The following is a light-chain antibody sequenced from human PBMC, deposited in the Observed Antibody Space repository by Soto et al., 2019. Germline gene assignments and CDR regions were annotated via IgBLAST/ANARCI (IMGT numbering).Light chain of an antibody. CDR1: RAITNH. CDR2: AAS. Sequence: QLTQSPSPLSSSVGDRVSISCRASRAITNHLNWYQQKPGKAPILLVYAASTLETGVPSRFSGSGSGTDFTLTISNVEAEDVAIYYCQQYHSAPITFGQGTRLEIK. V-gene: IGKV1-27*01. CDR3: QQYHSAPIT. J-gene: IGKJ5*01.